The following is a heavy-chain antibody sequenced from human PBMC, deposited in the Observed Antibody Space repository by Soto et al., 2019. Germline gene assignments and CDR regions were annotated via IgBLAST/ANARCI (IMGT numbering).Heavy chain of an antibody. Sequence: PGGSLRLSCAASGLTFSSYGMHWVRQAPGKGLERVAVISYDGSNKYYADSVKGRFTISRDNSKNTLYLQMNSLRAEDRGVYYCAKDGDSSSGYDHYYYGMDVLGQGTTVTVS. CDR2: ISYDGSNK. CDR1: GLTFSSYG. J-gene: IGHJ6*02. D-gene: IGHD6-13*01. V-gene: IGHV3-30*18. CDR3: AKDGDSSSGYDHYYYGMDV.